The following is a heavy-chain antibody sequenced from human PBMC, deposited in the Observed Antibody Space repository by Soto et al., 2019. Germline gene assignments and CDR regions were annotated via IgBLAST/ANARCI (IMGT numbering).Heavy chain of an antibody. Sequence: GESLKISCKGSGYSFTSYWIGWVRQMPGKGLEWMGIIYPGDSDTRYSPSFQGQVTISADKSISTAYLQWSSLKASDTAMYYCARGYCSGGSCYSVGWFDPWGQGTLVTVS. J-gene: IGHJ5*02. V-gene: IGHV5-51*01. D-gene: IGHD2-15*01. CDR3: ARGYCSGGSCYSVGWFDP. CDR2: IYPGDSDT. CDR1: GYSFTSYW.